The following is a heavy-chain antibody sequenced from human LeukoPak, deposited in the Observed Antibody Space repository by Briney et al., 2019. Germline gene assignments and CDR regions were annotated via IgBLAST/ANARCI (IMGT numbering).Heavy chain of an antibody. V-gene: IGHV1-2*02. CDR1: GYTFTGYY. CDR2: INPNSGGT. J-gene: IGHJ4*02. D-gene: IGHD3-10*01. CDR3: ARLGSSMVRASGVDY. Sequence: ASVKVSCKASGYTFTGYYMHWVRQAPGQGLEWMGWINPNSGGTKYAQKFQGRVTMTRDTSISTAYMELSRLRSDDTAVYYCARLGSSMVRASGVDYWGQGTLVTVSS.